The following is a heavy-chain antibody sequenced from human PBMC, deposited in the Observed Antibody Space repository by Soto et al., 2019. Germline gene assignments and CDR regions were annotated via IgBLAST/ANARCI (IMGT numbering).Heavy chain of an antibody. CDR1: GGSSSSGGYS. Sequence: QLQLQDSGSGLVKPSQTLSLTCAVSGGSSSSGGYSWSWMGQPPGKGVEWIGYIYHSGSTYYNPSLKSRVTISVDRSKKQFSLKLSSVTAADTAVYYCAAGGGLPRYYWGQGTLVTVSS. CDR2: IYHSGST. CDR3: AAGGGLPRYY. D-gene: IGHD5-12*01. J-gene: IGHJ4*02. V-gene: IGHV4-30-2*01.